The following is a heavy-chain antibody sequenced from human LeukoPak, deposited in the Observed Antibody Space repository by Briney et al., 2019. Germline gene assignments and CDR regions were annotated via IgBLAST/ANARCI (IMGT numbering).Heavy chain of an antibody. CDR2: IYYGGST. Sequence: PSETLSLTCTVSGGSISSYYWSWIRQPPGKGLEWIGYIYYGGSTKYNPSLKSRVTISVDTSKNQFSLTLSSVTAADTAVYYCARDMGSSGWYEFGAFDIWGQGTMVTVSS. CDR1: GGSISSYY. D-gene: IGHD6-19*01. J-gene: IGHJ3*02. V-gene: IGHV4-59*01. CDR3: ARDMGSSGWYEFGAFDI.